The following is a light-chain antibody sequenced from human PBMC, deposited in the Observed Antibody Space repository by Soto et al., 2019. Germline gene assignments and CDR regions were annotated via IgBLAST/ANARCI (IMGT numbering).Light chain of an antibody. Sequence: EIVMTQSPAPLSVSPGARATLSCRASQSVTSNFAWYQQKPGQAPRLLIYDASTRATGIPARFSGSGSGTEFTLTISSLQSEDFAVYYCQQYNNWPPWTFGRGTKVDIK. CDR2: DAS. V-gene: IGKV3-15*01. CDR1: QSVTSN. CDR3: QQYNNWPPWT. J-gene: IGKJ1*01.